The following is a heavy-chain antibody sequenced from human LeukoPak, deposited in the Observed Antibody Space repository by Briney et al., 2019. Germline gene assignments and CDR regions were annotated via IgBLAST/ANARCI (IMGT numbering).Heavy chain of an antibody. Sequence: ASVKVSCKASGYTFTGYYMHWVRQAPGQGREWMGWINPNSGGTNYAQKFQGWVAMTRDTSISTAYMELSSLRSEDTAVYYCARSYSSSPYYFDYWGQGTLVTVSS. CDR3: ARSYSSSPYYFDY. V-gene: IGHV1-2*04. CDR1: GYTFTGYY. J-gene: IGHJ4*02. D-gene: IGHD6-13*01. CDR2: INPNSGGT.